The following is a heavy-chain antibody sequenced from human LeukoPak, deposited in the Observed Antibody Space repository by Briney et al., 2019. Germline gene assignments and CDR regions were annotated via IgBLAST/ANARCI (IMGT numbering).Heavy chain of an antibody. Sequence: PSETLSLTCVVSGGSITNNNWWSWVRQPPGKGLEWIGEVHPSEGTHYYPSLKSRVAISADKSENQFSLNLNSVTAADSAVYYCGRLVTYSTSDDFWGQGTLVTVSS. CDR3: GRLVTYSTSDDF. J-gene: IGHJ4*02. V-gene: IGHV4-4*02. D-gene: IGHD6-6*01. CDR1: GGSITNNNW. CDR2: VHPSEGT.